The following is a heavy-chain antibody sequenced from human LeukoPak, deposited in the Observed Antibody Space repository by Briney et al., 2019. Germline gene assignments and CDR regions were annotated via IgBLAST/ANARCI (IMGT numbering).Heavy chain of an antibody. J-gene: IGHJ4*02. V-gene: IGHV3-53*01. Sequence: GGSLRLSCVVSGFTVSSNYMSWVRQAPGKGLEWVSVLYCGGNTYHADSVKGRFTISRDNSKNTLYLQMNGLRAEDTAVYYCASSRSISGYSDYWGQGTLVTVSS. CDR1: GFTVSSNY. CDR2: LYCGGNT. CDR3: ASSRSISGYSDY. D-gene: IGHD3-22*01.